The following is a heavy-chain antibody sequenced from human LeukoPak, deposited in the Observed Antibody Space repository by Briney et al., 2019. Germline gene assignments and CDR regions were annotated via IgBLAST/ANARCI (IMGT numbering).Heavy chain of an antibody. CDR2: IYYSGST. V-gene: IGHV4-31*03. D-gene: IGHD3-22*01. J-gene: IGHJ4*02. CDR1: GGSISSGGYY. Sequence: SETLSLTCTVSGGSISSGGYYWSWIRQHPVKGLEWIGYIYYSGSTYYNPSLKSRVTISVDTSKNQFSLKLSSVTAADTAVYYCARSTQWFYFDYWGQGTLVTVSS. CDR3: ARSTQWFYFDY.